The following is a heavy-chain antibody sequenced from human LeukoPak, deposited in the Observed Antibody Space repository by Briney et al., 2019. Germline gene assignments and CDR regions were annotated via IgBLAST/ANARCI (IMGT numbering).Heavy chain of an antibody. V-gene: IGHV3-21*01. CDR3: ARVNGGYQLLSYYYYGMDV. Sequence: GGSLRLSCAASGFTFSSYSMNWVRQAPGKGLEWVSSISSSSSYIYYADSVKGRFTISRDNAKNSLCLQMNSLRAEDTAVYYCARVNGGYQLLSYYYYGMDVWGKGTTVTVSS. CDR1: GFTFSSYS. J-gene: IGHJ6*04. CDR2: ISSSSSYI. D-gene: IGHD2-2*01.